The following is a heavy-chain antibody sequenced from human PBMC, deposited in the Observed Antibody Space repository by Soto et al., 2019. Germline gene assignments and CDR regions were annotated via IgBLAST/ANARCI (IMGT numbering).Heavy chain of an antibody. D-gene: IGHD1-26*01. J-gene: IGHJ6*02. CDR1: GGTFSSYA. CDR3: ARDGVGDSYYGMDV. Sequence: SVKVSFKASGGTFSSYAISWVRQAPGQGLEWMGGIIPIFGTANYAQMFQGRVTITADKSTSTAYMELSSLRSEDTAVYYCARDGVGDSYYGMDVWGQGTTVTVS. CDR2: IIPIFGTA. V-gene: IGHV1-69*06.